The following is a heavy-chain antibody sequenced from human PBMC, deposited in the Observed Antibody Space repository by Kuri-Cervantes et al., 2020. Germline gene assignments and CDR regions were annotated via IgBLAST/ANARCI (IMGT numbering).Heavy chain of an antibody. CDR3: AFPGVLAN. Sequence: GESLKISCAASGFTFSSYEMNWVRQAPGKGLEWVSYMSTGGTTISYADSVRGRFTISRDYARNSLYLQMSSLRVEDTAVYYCAFPGVLANWGQGTLVTVSS. CDR2: MSTGGTTI. J-gene: IGHJ4*02. CDR1: GFTFSSYE. V-gene: IGHV3-48*03. D-gene: IGHD3-10*01.